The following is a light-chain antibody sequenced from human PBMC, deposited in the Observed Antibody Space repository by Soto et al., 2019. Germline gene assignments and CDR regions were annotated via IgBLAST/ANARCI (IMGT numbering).Light chain of an antibody. CDR3: CSYAGSSTLYV. Sequence: ALTQPASVSGSPGQSITISCTGTSSDVGSYNLVSWYQQHPGKAPKLMIYEGSKRPSGVSNRFSGSKSGNTASLTISGLQAEDEADYYCCSYAGSSTLYVFGTGTKVTVL. V-gene: IGLV2-23*01. CDR2: EGS. J-gene: IGLJ1*01. CDR1: SSDVGSYNL.